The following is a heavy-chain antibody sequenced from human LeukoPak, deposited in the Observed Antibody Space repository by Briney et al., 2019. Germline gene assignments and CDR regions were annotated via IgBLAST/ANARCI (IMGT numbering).Heavy chain of an antibody. D-gene: IGHD5-24*01. CDR1: GFPFSSYG. CDR2: TSYDGSNR. V-gene: IGHV3-30*18. CDR3: AKVIREVDMSYDY. J-gene: IGHJ4*02. Sequence: GGPLRLSCAASGFPFSSYGMHWVRQAPGKGLEWVAATSYDGSNRHYADSVKGRFTISRDSSKNTLYLQMNSLRAEDTAVYYCAKVIREVDMSYDYWGQGTLVTVSS.